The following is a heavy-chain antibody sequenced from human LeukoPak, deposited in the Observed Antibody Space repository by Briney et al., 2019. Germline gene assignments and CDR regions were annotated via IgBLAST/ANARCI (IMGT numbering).Heavy chain of an antibody. CDR2: IHYSGSS. D-gene: IGHD3-10*01. V-gene: IGHV4-59*01. CDR3: AREYVSGSFEN. CDR1: AGSISTYY. J-gene: IGHJ4*02. Sequence: SETLSLTCTVSAGSISTYYWHWIRQPPGKGLEWIGYIHYSGSSNYNPSLKSRVTISIDTSRNQFFLKLSSVTAADTAVYYCAREYVSGSFENWGQGTLVTVSS.